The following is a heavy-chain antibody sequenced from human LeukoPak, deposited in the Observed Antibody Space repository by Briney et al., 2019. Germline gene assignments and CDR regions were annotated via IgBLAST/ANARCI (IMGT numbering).Heavy chain of an antibody. D-gene: IGHD2-2*03. Sequence: PSETLSLTCTVSGVSISSYYWSWIRQPPGKGLERIGYIYYSGNTNYNPSLKSRVTISVDTSKNQFSLKLSSVTAADTAVYYCARVGDPGYCSSTSCFSFDSWGQGILVTVSS. CDR3: ARVGDPGYCSSTSCFSFDS. J-gene: IGHJ4*02. CDR1: GVSISSYY. CDR2: IYYSGNT. V-gene: IGHV4-59*01.